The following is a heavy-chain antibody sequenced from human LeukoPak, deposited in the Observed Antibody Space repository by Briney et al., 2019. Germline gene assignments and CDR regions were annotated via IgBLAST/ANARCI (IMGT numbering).Heavy chain of an antibody. CDR2: INSDGSGT. V-gene: IGHV3-74*01. CDR3: EKGGTTVVDY. J-gene: IGHJ4*02. CDR1: GLTISNYW. Sequence: GGSQRLSCAASGLTISNYWMHWVRQAPGKGLVWVARINSDGSGTTYADSVKGRFTISRDNAKNTLYLQMNSLRDEDTAVYYYEKGGTTVVDYWGQGTLVTVSS. D-gene: IGHD4-23*01.